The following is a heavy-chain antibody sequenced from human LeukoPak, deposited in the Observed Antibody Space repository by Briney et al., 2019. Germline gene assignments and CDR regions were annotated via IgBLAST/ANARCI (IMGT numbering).Heavy chain of an antibody. CDR2: ISGSGGNT. CDR3: AKDAYVHWLFLFDY. D-gene: IGHD3-9*01. J-gene: IGHJ4*02. V-gene: IGHV3-23*01. Sequence: GGSLRLSCAASGFTFSNYAMSWIRQAPGKGLEWVSAISGSGGNTNYADSVKGRFTISRDNSKNTLYLQMNSLRAEDTAIYYCAKDAYVHWLFLFDYWGQGTLVTVSS. CDR1: GFTFSNYA.